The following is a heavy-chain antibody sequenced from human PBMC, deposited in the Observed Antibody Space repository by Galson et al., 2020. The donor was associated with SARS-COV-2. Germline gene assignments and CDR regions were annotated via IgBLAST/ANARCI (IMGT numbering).Heavy chain of an antibody. CDR1: GGTFSSYA. J-gene: IGHJ5*02. V-gene: IGHV1-69*13. D-gene: IGHD6-19*01. CDR3: ARGGYSSGRSPRTYNWFDP. CDR2: IIPIFGTA. Sequence: SVTVSCKASGGTFSSYAISWVRQAPGQGLEWMGGIIPIFGTANYAQKFQGRVTITADESTSTAYMELSSLRSEDTAVYYCARGGYSSGRSPRTYNWFDPWGQGTLVTVSS.